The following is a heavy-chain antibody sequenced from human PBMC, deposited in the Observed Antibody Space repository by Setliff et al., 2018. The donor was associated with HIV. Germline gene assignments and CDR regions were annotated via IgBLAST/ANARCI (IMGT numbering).Heavy chain of an antibody. CDR3: ARSPYGDYGLDY. V-gene: IGHV3-23*01. CDR2: ISGSGIGS. CDR1: GFTFSSYS. Sequence: GGSLRLSCAASGFTFSSYSMNWARQAPGKGLEWVSAISGSGIGSYYPDSVKGRFTISRDNSKNTLFLQMNSLRAEDTAVYFCARSPYGDYGLDYWGQGTLVTVSS. D-gene: IGHD4-17*01. J-gene: IGHJ4*02.